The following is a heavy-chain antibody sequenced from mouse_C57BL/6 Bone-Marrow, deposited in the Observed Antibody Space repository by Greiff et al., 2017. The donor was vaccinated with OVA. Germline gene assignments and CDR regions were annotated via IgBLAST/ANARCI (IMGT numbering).Heavy chain of an antibody. CDR2: IYPSDSYT. D-gene: IGHD1-1*01. CDR1: GYTFTSYW. Sequence: VQLQQPGAELVMPGASVKLSCKASGYTFTSYWMHWVKQRPGQGLEWIGEIYPSDSYTNYNQKFKGKSTLTVDKSSSTAYMQLSSLTSEDSAVYYCAREPFITTRHFDYWGQGTTLTVSS. CDR3: AREPFITTRHFDY. V-gene: IGHV1-69*01. J-gene: IGHJ2*01.